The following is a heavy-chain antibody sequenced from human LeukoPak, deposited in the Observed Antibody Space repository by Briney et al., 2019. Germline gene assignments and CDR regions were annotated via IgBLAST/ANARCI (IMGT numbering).Heavy chain of an antibody. CDR1: GYTLTELS. D-gene: IGHD5-12*01. V-gene: IGHV1-24*01. CDR2: FDPEDGET. J-gene: IGHJ4*02. Sequence: ASVKVSCKVSGYTLTELSMHWVRQAPGKGLEWMGGFDPEDGETIYAQKFQGRVTMTEDTSTDTAPMELSSLTSEDTAVYYCATRRERYEGFLFYFDYWGQGTLVTVSS. CDR3: ATRRERYEGFLFYFDY.